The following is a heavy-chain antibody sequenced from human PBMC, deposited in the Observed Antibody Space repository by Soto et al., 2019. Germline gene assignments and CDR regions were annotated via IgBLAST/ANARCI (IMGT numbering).Heavy chain of an antibody. CDR3: ARVRYHDTSGYYDVDY. J-gene: IGHJ4*02. CDR2: ISAYDGLT. D-gene: IGHD3-22*01. Sequence: QVQLVQSAAEVKKPGASVKVSCKTSGYIFTNYGISWVRQAPGQGLEWMGWISAYDGLTNHSQKFQGRVTMTTDTSPSTAYMELRSLSSDDAAVYYCARVRYHDTSGYYDVDYWGQGTLVTVSS. V-gene: IGHV1-18*01. CDR1: GYIFTNYG.